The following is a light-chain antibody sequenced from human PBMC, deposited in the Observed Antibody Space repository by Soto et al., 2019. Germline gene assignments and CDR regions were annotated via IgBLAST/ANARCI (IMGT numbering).Light chain of an antibody. CDR1: QSVSHN. CDR2: GAS. Sequence: EIVMTQSPATLSVSPGERATLSCRASQSVSHNVAWYQQKPGQAPRLLIYGASNRATGAPARFSGSGSGRELTLTISSLQSGDVQVYYCQQYNQWPPLTFRGGTKVQIK. J-gene: IGKJ4*02. V-gene: IGKV3-15*01. CDR3: QQYNQWPPLT.